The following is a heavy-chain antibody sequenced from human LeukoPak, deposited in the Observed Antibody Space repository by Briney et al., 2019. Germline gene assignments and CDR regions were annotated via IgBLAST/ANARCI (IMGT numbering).Heavy chain of an antibody. CDR2: INTGNGNT. CDR3: ARDRLRGVSNWFDP. V-gene: IGHV1-3*04. CDR1: GYTFTSYT. D-gene: IGHD3-10*01. J-gene: IGHJ5*02. Sequence: ASVKVSCKASGYTFTSYTMHWVRQAPGQRLEWMGWINTGNGNTKYSQKFQGRVTITRDTSASTAYMELSSLRSEDTAVYYCARDRLRGVSNWFDPWGQGTLVTVSS.